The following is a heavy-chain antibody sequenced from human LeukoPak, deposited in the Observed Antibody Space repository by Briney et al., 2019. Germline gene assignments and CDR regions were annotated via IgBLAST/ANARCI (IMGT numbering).Heavy chain of an antibody. Sequence: ASVKVSCKASGYTFTSYYMHWVRQAPGQGLEWMGIINPSGGSTSYAQKFQGRVTMTRDTSTCTVYMELSSLRSEDTAVYYCARDMAPWGSFDYWGQGTLVTVSS. CDR2: INPSGGST. J-gene: IGHJ4*02. CDR3: ARDMAPWGSFDY. D-gene: IGHD7-27*01. CDR1: GYTFTSYY. V-gene: IGHV1-46*01.